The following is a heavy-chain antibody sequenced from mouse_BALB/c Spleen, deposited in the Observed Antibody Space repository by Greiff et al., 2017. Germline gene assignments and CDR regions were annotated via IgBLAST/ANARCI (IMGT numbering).Heavy chain of an antibody. V-gene: IGHV5-9-4*01. CDR1: GFTFSSYA. CDR2: ISSGGSYT. J-gene: IGHJ4*01. CDR3: ARGGRLRRDYAMDY. Sequence: EVKLMESGGGLVKPGGSLKLSCAASGFTFSSYAMSWVRQSPEKRLEWVAEISSGGSYTYYPDTVTGRFTISRDNAKNTLYLEMSSLRSEDTAMYYCARGGRLRRDYAMDYWGQGTSVTVSS. D-gene: IGHD2-4*01.